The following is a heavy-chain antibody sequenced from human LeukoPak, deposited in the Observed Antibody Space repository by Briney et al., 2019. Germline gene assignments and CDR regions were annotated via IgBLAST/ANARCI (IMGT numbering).Heavy chain of an antibody. CDR3: AGGITGITIFGVATRD. CDR2: IIPIFGTA. D-gene: IGHD3-3*01. J-gene: IGHJ4*02. CDR1: GYTFTGYY. V-gene: IGHV1-69*05. Sequence: ASVKVSCKASGYTFTGYYMHWVRQAPGQGLEWMGGIIPIFGTANYAQKFQGRVTITTDESTSTAYMELSSLRSEDTAVYYCAGGITGITIFGVATRDWGQGTLVTVSS.